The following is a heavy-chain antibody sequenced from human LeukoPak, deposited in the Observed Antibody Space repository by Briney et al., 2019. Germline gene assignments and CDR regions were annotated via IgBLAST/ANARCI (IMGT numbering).Heavy chain of an antibody. V-gene: IGHV3-69-1*01. D-gene: IGHD3-22*01. J-gene: IGHJ3*02. CDR3: ARVFRGYYDSSGYYQDAFDI. Sequence: GSLRLSCAASGFTVSSNYMSWVRQAPGKGLEWVSSISSSSYIYYADSVKGRFTISRDNAKNSLYLQMNSLRAEDTAVYYCARVFRGYYDSSGYYQDAFDIWGQGTMVTVSS. CDR1: GFTVSSNY. CDR2: ISSSSYI.